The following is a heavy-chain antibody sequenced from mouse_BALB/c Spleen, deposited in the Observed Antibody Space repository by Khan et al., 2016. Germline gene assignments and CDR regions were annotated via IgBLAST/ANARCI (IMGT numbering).Heavy chain of an antibody. Sequence: QIQLVQSGPELKKPGETVKISCKASGYTFTNYGMNWVKQAPGKGLKWMGWINTYIGEPTYADDFKGRFAFSLETSASTSYLQINNLKNDDTATYFCASGGDYGAFTYWGQGTLVTVSA. CDR3: ASGGDYGAFTY. CDR1: GYTFTNYG. CDR2: INTYIGEP. J-gene: IGHJ3*01. D-gene: IGHD2-13*01. V-gene: IGHV9-3-1*01.